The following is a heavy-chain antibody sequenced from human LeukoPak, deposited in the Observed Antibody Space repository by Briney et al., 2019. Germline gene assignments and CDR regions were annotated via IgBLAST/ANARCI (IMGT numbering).Heavy chain of an antibody. V-gene: IGHV3-66*01. D-gene: IGHD1-14*01. CDR1: GFTVSSNY. Sequence: PGGSLRLSCAASGFTVSSNYMSWVRQAPGKGLEWVSVIYSGGSTYYADSVKGRFTISRDNSKNTLYLQMNSLRAEDTAVYYCARAPEAYEPFQYWGQGTLVTVSS. CDR3: ARAPEAYEPFQY. J-gene: IGHJ1*01. CDR2: IYSGGST.